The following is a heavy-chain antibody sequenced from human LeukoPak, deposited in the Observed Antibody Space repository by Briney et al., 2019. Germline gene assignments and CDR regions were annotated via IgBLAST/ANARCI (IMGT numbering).Heavy chain of an antibody. V-gene: IGHV1-69*01. D-gene: IGHD2-15*01. Sequence: SVKVSCKASGGTFSSYAISWVRQAPGQGLEWMGGIIPIFDTANYAQKFQGRVTITADESTSTAHMELSSLRSEDTAVYYCARGYGYCSGGSCPTANREAEYFQHWGQGTLVTVSS. J-gene: IGHJ1*01. CDR2: IIPIFDTA. CDR1: GGTFSSYA. CDR3: ARGYGYCSGGSCPTANREAEYFQH.